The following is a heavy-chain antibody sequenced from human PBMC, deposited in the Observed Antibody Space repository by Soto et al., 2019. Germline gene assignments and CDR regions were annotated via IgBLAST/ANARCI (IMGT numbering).Heavy chain of an antibody. Sequence: GGSLILSCAASGFPFSSYSMNWVRQAPGKGLEWVSSISSGSGYIYSADSVKGQFTISRDNAKNSLYLQMNSLRAEDTAVYYCARDRRDGYNFDYWGQGTLVTVSS. D-gene: IGHD5-12*01. J-gene: IGHJ4*02. CDR2: ISSGSGYI. CDR1: GFPFSSYS. CDR3: ARDRRDGYNFDY. V-gene: IGHV3-21*01.